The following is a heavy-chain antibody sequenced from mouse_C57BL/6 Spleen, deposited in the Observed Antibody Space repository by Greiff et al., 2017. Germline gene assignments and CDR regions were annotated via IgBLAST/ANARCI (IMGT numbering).Heavy chain of an antibody. V-gene: IGHV1-64*01. CDR2: IHPNSGST. CDR1: GYTFTSYW. J-gene: IGHJ2*01. CDR3: ARSRVARDYFDY. Sequence: VQLQQPGAELVKPGASVKLSCKASGYTFTSYWMHWVKQRPGQGLEWIGMIHPNSGSTNYNEKFKSKATLTVDKSSSTAYMQLSSLTSEDSAVYYCARSRVARDYFDYWGQGTTLTVSS. D-gene: IGHD1-1*01.